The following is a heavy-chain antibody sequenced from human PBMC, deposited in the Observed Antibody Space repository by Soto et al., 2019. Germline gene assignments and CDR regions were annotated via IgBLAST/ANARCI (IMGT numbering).Heavy chain of an antibody. V-gene: IGHV5-10-1*01. Sequence: GESLKISCKGSGYSFACYWITWVRQKPGKGLEWIVRIDPSDSQTYYSPSFRGHVTISVTKSITTVFLQWSSLRASDTAMYYCARKIYESDTGPNFQYYFDSWGQGTPVPVSS. CDR3: ARKIYESDTGPNFQYYFDS. J-gene: IGHJ4*02. CDR2: IDPSDSQT. D-gene: IGHD5-18*01. CDR1: GYSFACYW.